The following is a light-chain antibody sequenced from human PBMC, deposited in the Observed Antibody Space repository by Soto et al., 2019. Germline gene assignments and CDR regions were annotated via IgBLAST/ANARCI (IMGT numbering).Light chain of an antibody. CDR3: SSSTSSNTFV. J-gene: IGLJ1*01. V-gene: IGLV2-14*01. Sequence: QSVLTQPASVSGAPGQSIPISCTGTNSDVNYVSWHQQHPGKAPKLMIYAVINRSSGVSTRFSGSKSGNTASLTISGLQAEDEADYYCSSSTSSNTFVFGTGTKLTVL. CDR2: AVI. CDR1: NSDVNY.